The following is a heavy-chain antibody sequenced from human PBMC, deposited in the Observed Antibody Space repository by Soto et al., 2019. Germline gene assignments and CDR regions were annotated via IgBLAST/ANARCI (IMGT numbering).Heavy chain of an antibody. D-gene: IGHD6-25*01. CDR2: ISGSGGTT. V-gene: IGHV3-23*01. CDR3: AKFFVETGGSSGWPWSFHY. Sequence: EVQLLESGGGLVQPGRSLRLSCAASGFTFSSYAMSWVRQAPGKGLEWVSAISGSGGTTSYADSVKGRFTISRDNSKNTLFLQMNSLRAEDTAVYYCAKFFVETGGSSGWPWSFHYWGQGTLVTVSS. CDR1: GFTFSSYA. J-gene: IGHJ4*02.